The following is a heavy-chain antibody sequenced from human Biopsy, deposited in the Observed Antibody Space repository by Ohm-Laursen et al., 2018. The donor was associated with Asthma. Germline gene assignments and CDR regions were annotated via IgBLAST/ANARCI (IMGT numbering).Heavy chain of an antibody. CDR3: ARQSGQEYGDSIPFDT. D-gene: IGHD3-22*01. Sequence: SLRLSCSASGFVFSQCGMHWVRQGPGKGLEWVALVSSDGHNKYYEDSVKGRFTISRDNSRNRLYLQINSLTVEDSAVYFCARQSGQEYGDSIPFDTWGQGTKVAVTS. V-gene: IGHV3-30*03. CDR1: GFVFSQCG. CDR2: VSSDGHNK. J-gene: IGHJ3*02.